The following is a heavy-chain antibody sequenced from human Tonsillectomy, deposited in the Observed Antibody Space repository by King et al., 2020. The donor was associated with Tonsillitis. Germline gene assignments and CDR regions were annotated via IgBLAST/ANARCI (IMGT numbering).Heavy chain of an antibody. Sequence: QLQESGPGLVKPSETLSLTCTVSGGSISSYYWSWIRQPPGKGLEWIGYIHYSGSTNYNPSLKSRVTISVETSKNQFSLKLSSVTAADPAAYYCARLLVGGRGGVRAFDIWGQGTMVTVSS. CDR1: GGSISSYY. CDR3: ARLLVGGRGGVRAFDI. J-gene: IGHJ3*02. CDR2: IHYSGST. D-gene: IGHD3-16*01. V-gene: IGHV4-59*08.